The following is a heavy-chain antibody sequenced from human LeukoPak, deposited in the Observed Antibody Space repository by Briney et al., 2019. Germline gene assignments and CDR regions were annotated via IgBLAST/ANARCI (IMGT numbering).Heavy chain of an antibody. Sequence: PSATLSLTCAVSGYSISSGYYWGWIRQPPGKGLEWIVSIYHSGSTYYNPSLKSRVTISVDTSKNQFSLKLSSVTAADTAVYYCASIAAPYYFDYWGQGTLVTVSS. CDR1: GYSISSGYY. V-gene: IGHV4-38-2*01. CDR3: ASIAAPYYFDY. CDR2: IYHSGST. J-gene: IGHJ4*02. D-gene: IGHD6-6*01.